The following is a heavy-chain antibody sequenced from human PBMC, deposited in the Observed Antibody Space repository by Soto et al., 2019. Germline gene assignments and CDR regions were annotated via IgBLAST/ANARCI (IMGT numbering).Heavy chain of an antibody. J-gene: IGHJ6*02. V-gene: IGHV1-69*06. CDR2: IIPIFGTA. CDR1: GGTFSSYA. CDR3: ARGVTTYYYYYGMDV. Sequence: GASVKVSCKASGGTFSSYAISWVRQAPGQGLEWMGGIIPIFGTANYAQKFQGRVTITADKSTSTAYMELSSLRSEDTAVYYCARGVTTYYYYYGMDVWGQGTTVTVSS. D-gene: IGHD4-17*01.